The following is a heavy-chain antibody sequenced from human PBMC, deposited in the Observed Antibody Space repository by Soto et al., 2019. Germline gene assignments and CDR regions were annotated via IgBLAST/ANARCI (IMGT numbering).Heavy chain of an antibody. CDR1: GFTFISYA. V-gene: IGHV3-30-3*01. CDR3: ARERSYDFWSGYYYYYYYGMDV. CDR2: ISYDGSNK. J-gene: IGHJ6*02. D-gene: IGHD3-3*01. Sequence: QPGGSLRLSCASSGFTFISYAMHWVRQAPGKGLEWVAVISYDGSNKYYADSVKGRITISRDNSKNTLYLQMNSLRAEDTAVYYCARERSYDFWSGYYYYYYYGMDVWGRGTTVTVSS.